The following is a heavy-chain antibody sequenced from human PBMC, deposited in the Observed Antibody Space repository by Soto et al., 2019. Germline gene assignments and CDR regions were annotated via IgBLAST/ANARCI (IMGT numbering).Heavy chain of an antibody. V-gene: IGHV3-21*01. CDR3: ARDGRDFWSGYYLDY. Sequence: EVQLVESGGGLVKPGGSLRLSCAASGFTISSYSMNWVRQAPGKGLEWVSSISSSSSYIYYADSVKGRFTISRDNAKNSLYLQMNSLRAEDTAVYYCARDGRDFWSGYYLDYWGQGTLVTVSS. D-gene: IGHD3-3*01. J-gene: IGHJ4*02. CDR1: GFTISSYS. CDR2: ISSSSSYI.